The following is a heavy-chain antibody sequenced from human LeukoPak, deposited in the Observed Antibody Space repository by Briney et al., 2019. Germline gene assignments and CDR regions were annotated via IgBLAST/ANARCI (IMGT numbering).Heavy chain of an antibody. Sequence: GASVKVSCKASGNTFTGNHMHWVRQATGQGLEWMGWMSPNSGNTGYAQKFQGRVTMTRDTSTGTAYLELSSLRSEDSAVYYCGRTPPNWGADFWGQGTLVTVSS. V-gene: IGHV1-8*02. CDR1: GNTFTGNH. D-gene: IGHD7-27*01. CDR3: GRTPPNWGADF. CDR2: MSPNSGNT. J-gene: IGHJ4*02.